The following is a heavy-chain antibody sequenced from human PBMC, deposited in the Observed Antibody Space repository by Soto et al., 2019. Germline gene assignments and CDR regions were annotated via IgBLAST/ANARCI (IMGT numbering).Heavy chain of an antibody. J-gene: IGHJ6*02. CDR3: ARGDRRSWETRGNYYYGMDV. V-gene: IGHV1-69*01. CDR1: GGTFSSYA. D-gene: IGHD6-13*01. Sequence: QVQLVQSGAEVKKPGSSVKVSCKASGGTFSSYAISWVRQAPGQGLEWMGGIIPIFGTANYAQKFQGRVTNTADETTGSAYMELSRLRSEDTDVYFCARGDRRSWETRGNYYYGMDVWGQGTTVTGSS. CDR2: IIPIFGTA.